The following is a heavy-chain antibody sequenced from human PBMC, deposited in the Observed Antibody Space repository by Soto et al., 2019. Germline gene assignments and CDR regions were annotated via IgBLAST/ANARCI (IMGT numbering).Heavy chain of an antibody. CDR2: MNPNSGNT. CDR3: ARTMGGIAAAGNDY. J-gene: IGHJ4*02. CDR1: GYTFSTYD. V-gene: IGHV1-8*01. Sequence: QVQLVQSGAEVKKPGASVKVSCKASGYTFSTYDIDWVRLATGQGLEWMGSMNPNSGNTEYAQKFQGRVTMTRDTXXSTADMELSSLRSEDTAIYYCARTMGGIAAAGNDYWGQGTLVTVSS. D-gene: IGHD6-13*01.